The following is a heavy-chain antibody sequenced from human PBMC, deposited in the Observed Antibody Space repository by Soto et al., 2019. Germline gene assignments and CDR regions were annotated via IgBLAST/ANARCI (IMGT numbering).Heavy chain of an antibody. CDR1: GGSISSGGYS. J-gene: IGHJ4*02. CDR2: MYHSGST. Sequence: SETLSLTCAVSGGSISSGGYSWSWIRQPPGKGLEWIGYMYHSGSTNYNPSLKSRVTISVDTSKNQFSLKLSSVTAADTAVYYCARERFYSSGPDYWGQGTLVTVSS. D-gene: IGHD6-19*01. CDR3: ARERFYSSGPDY. V-gene: IGHV4-30-2*01.